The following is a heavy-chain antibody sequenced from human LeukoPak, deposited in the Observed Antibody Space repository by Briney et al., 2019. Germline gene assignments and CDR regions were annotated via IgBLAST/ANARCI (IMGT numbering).Heavy chain of an antibody. J-gene: IGHJ3*02. CDR1: GGSISGYY. CDR2: IYYSEST. Sequence: SETLSLTCTVSGGSISGYYWSWIRQPPGGGLEWIGYIYYSESTTYNPSLKSRVTISVDTSKNQFSLKLSSVTAADTAVYYCARQPRAFDIWGQGTMVTVSS. CDR3: ARQPRAFDI. V-gene: IGHV4-59*08.